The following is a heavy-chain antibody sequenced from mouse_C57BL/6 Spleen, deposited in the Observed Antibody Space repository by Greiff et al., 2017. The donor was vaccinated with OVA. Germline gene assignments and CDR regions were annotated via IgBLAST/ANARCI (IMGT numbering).Heavy chain of an antibody. J-gene: IGHJ3*01. CDR3: ARTEEGSEYYGSSYVAWFAY. Sequence: QVQLQQPGTELVKPGASVKLSCKASGYTFTSYWMHWVKQRPGQGLEWIGNINPSNGGTNYNEKFKSKATLTVDKSSSTAYMQLSSLTSEDSAVYNCARTEEGSEYYGSSYVAWFAYWGQETLVTVSA. CDR1: GYTFTSYW. D-gene: IGHD1-1*01. V-gene: IGHV1-53*01. CDR2: INPSNGGT.